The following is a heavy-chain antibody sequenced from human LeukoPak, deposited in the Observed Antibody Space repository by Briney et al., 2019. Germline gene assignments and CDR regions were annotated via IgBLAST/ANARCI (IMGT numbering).Heavy chain of an antibody. CDR3: AKKVEKSSGYYYGY. Sequence: PGGSLIPSCAASGFTFNTYAMSWVRQAPGKGLGWVSAISASGGSTYYADSVKGRFTISRDNSMNTLYLQMNSLRAEDTAVYYCAKKVEKSSGYYYGYWGQGTLVTVSS. CDR1: GFTFNTYA. V-gene: IGHV3-23*01. D-gene: IGHD3-22*01. CDR2: ISASGGST. J-gene: IGHJ4*02.